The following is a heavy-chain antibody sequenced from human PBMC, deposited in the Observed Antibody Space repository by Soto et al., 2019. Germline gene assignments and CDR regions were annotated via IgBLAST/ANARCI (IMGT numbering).Heavy chain of an antibody. CDR3: VRMVVITVYYYYGMDV. V-gene: IGHV4-39*01. D-gene: IGHD3-22*01. CDR1: GGSISSSSYY. J-gene: IGHJ6*02. Sequence: SETLSLTCTVSGGSISSSSYYWGWIRQPPGKRLEWIGSIYYSGSTYYNPSLKSRVTISVDTSKNQFSLKLSSVTAADTAVYYCVRMVVITVYYYYGMDVWGQGTTVT. CDR2: IYYSGST.